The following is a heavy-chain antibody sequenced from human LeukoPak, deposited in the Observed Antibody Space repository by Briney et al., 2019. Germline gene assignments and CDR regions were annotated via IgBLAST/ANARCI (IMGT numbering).Heavy chain of an antibody. J-gene: IGHJ6*03. V-gene: IGHV3-74*01. CDR1: GFTFSSYW. D-gene: IGHD3-22*01. Sequence: PGGSLRLSCAASGFTFSSYWVHWVRQAPGKGLVWVSRVNSDGSSTSYADSVKGRFTISRDNAKNTLYLQMNSLRAEDTAVYYCARESSDYDSSGWAGYYYYMDVWGKGTTVTVSS. CDR3: ARESSDYDSSGWAGYYYYMDV. CDR2: VNSDGSST.